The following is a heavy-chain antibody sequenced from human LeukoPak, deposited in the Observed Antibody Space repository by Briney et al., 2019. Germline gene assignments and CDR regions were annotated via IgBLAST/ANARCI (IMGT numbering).Heavy chain of an antibody. CDR2: ISGSGIST. V-gene: IGHV3-23*01. CDR1: GFTFSTYT. D-gene: IGHD3-22*01. Sequence: GGSLRLSCAASGFTFSTYTMNWVRQAPGKGLEWVSGISGSGISTYYADSVKGRFTISRDNSKNTLYLQMNSLRVEDTAVYYCAKSWNYYDSSGDDALDIWGQGTMVTVSS. J-gene: IGHJ3*02. CDR3: AKSWNYYDSSGDDALDI.